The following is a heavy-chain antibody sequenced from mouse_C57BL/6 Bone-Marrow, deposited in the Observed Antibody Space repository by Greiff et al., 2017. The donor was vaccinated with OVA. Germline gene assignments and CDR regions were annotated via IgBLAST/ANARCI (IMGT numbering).Heavy chain of an antibody. V-gene: IGHV5-4*01. J-gene: IGHJ4*01. Sequence: EVQRVESGGGLVKPGGSLKLSCAASGFTFSSYAMSWVRQTPEKRLEWVATISDGGSYTYYPDNVKGRFTISRDNAKNNLYLQMSHLKSEDTAMYYCARGGLTTVVSYYYAMDYWGQGTSVTVSS. CDR2: ISDGGSYT. CDR1: GFTFSSYA. D-gene: IGHD1-1*01. CDR3: ARGGLTTVVSYYYAMDY.